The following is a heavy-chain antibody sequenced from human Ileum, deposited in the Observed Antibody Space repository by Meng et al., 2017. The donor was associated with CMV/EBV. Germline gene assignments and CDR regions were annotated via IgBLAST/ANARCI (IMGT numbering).Heavy chain of an antibody. CDR1: GYTFTSYG. CDR3: ARGYDFWSGYYTPRTYYYYGLDV. V-gene: IGHV1-18*01. D-gene: IGHD3-3*01. CDR2: ISAYNGNT. Sequence: ASVKVSCKASGYTFTSYGISWVRQAPGQGLEWMGWISAYNGNTNYAQKLQGRVTMTTDTSTSTAYMELRSLRSDDTAVYYCARGYDFWSGYYTPRTYYYYGLDVWGQGTTVTGSS. J-gene: IGHJ6*02.